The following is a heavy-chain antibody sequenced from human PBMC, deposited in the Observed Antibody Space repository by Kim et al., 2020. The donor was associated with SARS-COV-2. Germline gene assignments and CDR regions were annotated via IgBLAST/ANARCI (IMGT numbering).Heavy chain of an antibody. Sequence: RYSPSYQGQVTISAAKSISTAYLQWSSLKASDTAMYYCARRVRVGYWYFDLWGRGTLVTVSS. V-gene: IGHV5-51*01. J-gene: IGHJ2*01. CDR3: ARRVRVGYWYFDL.